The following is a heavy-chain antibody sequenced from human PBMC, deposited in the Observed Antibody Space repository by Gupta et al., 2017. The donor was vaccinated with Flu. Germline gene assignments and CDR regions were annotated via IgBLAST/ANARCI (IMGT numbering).Heavy chain of an antibody. D-gene: IGHD3-22*01. CDR2: INPNSGDT. Sequence: QVQLVQSGAEVKKPGASVKVSCKASGYTFTGYYMHWVRQAPGQGLEWMGWINPNSGDTNFAQKFQGRVTMTRDTSISTAYMELSRLTSDDTALYYCAVNYYEAIDVWGQGTTVTVSS. V-gene: IGHV1-2*02. CDR3: AVNYYEAIDV. J-gene: IGHJ6*02. CDR1: GYTFTGYY.